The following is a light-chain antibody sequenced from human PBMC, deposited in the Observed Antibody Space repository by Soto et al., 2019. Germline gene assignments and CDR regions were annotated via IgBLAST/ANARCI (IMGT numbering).Light chain of an antibody. J-gene: IGKJ1*01. CDR1: QGIRNY. Sequence: DIQFTQSPSFLSASAGDRVTITCRHSQGIRNYLAWYHKQPRKAPTLLLYTASALQSGVPSRFSGTGSATALTTNTSSMQPADFATYYCHQLDNYHRTFGQGTKVDIK. V-gene: IGKV1-9*01. CDR3: HQLDNYHRT. CDR2: TAS.